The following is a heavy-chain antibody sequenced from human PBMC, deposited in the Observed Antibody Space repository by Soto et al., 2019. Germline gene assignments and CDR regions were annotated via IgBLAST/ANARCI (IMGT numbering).Heavy chain of an antibody. V-gene: IGHV1-46*01. D-gene: IGHD2-21*02. J-gene: IGHJ6*02. CDR2: INPSGGSP. CDR3: AVTSTPPYYYGMDV. Sequence: VASVKVSCKASGYTFTSYGISWVRQAPGQGPEWMGVINPSGGSPSYAQKFQGRVTMTRDTSTSTMHMEVSSLRSEDTAVYYCAVTSTPPYYYGMDVWGQGTTVTVSS. CDR1: GYTFTSYG.